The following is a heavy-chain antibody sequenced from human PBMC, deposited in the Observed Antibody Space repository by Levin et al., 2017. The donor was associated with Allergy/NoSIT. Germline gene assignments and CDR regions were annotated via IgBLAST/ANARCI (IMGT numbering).Heavy chain of an antibody. D-gene: IGHD3-16*01. CDR2: ISYDGSNK. J-gene: IGHJ6*02. CDR1: GFTFSSYG. Sequence: GESLKISCAGSGFTFSSYGMHWVRQAPGKGLEWVAVISYDGSNKYYADSVKGRFTISRDNSKNTLYLQMNSLRAEDTAVYYCAKDLTDYYYYGMDVWGQGTTVTVSS. CDR3: AKDLTDYYYYGMDV. V-gene: IGHV3-30*18.